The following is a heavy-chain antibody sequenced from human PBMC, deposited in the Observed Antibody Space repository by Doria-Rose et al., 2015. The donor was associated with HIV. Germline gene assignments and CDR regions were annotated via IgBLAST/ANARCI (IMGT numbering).Heavy chain of an antibody. Sequence: GPGLVKPSETLSLTCTVSGDSIHNFYWTWVRQAAGKGLERIGRIYSTGSTNYNPSLQSRVTISIDTSRSQFSLSLRSVTAADTAFYFCARDRGDYWGQGALVTVTS. V-gene: IGHV4-4*07. CDR1: GDSIHNFY. J-gene: IGHJ4*02. CDR2: IYSTGST. CDR3: ARDRGDY.